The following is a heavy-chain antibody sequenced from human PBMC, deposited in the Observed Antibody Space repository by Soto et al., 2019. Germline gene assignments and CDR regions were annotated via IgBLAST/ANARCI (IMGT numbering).Heavy chain of an antibody. J-gene: IGHJ4*02. CDR1: GYSFTNYW. CDR2: IYPGDSDT. D-gene: IGHD2-2*01. V-gene: IGHV5-51*01. Sequence: PGESLKISCKASGYSFTNYWIGWVRQMPGKDLEWMGSIYPGDSDTSFSPSFQGQVTISADKSLSTAYLLWSSLKASDSAMYYCAAINDAFYYWGQGTLVTVSS. CDR3: AAINDAFYY.